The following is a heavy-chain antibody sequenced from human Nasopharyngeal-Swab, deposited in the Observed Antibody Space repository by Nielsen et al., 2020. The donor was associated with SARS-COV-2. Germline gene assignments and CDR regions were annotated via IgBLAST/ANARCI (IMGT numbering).Heavy chain of an antibody. CDR3: ARRGKDSYGYHYYYMDV. J-gene: IGHJ6*03. D-gene: IGHD5-18*01. CDR1: GGSFSGHQ. CDR2: VSHGGGT. V-gene: IGHV4-34*01. Sequence: SETLSLTCAVYGGSFSGHQWSWVRQPPGKGLEWIGEVSHGGGTNYNPSLKSRVTISVATSKNQFSLKLSSVTAEDTAVYYCARRGKDSYGYHYYYMDVWGKGATVTVSS.